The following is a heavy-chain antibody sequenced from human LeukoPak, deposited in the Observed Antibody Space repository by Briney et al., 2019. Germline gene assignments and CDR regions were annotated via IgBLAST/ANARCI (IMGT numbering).Heavy chain of an antibody. CDR1: GDSVSRNTAG. Sequence: SQTLSLTCAISGDSVSRNTAGWNWIRQSPSRGLEWLGRTYYRSKWYNEYAVSVKSRITINPDTSKNQFSLQLNSVTPEDTAVYYCARTSGFFDYWGQGTLVTVSS. J-gene: IGHJ4*02. D-gene: IGHD7-27*01. CDR3: ARTSGFFDY. V-gene: IGHV6-1*01. CDR2: TYYRSKWYN.